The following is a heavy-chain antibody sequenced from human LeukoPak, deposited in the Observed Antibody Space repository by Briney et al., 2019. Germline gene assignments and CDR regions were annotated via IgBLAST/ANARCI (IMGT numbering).Heavy chain of an antibody. Sequence: SETLSLTCSVPGGSISGSYWNWIRQPPGKGLEWIGYVSYSGSTNYNPSLKSRVTISVDTSKNQFSLKLSSVTAADTAVYYCARSYYDSTPRLFDYWGQGTLVTVSS. CDR1: GGSISGSY. CDR2: VSYSGST. CDR3: ARSYYDSTPRLFDY. V-gene: IGHV4-59*12. D-gene: IGHD3-22*01. J-gene: IGHJ4*02.